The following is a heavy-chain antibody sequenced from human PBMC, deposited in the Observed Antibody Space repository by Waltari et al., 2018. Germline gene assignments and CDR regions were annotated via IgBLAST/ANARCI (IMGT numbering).Heavy chain of an antibody. CDR2: INHSGST. Sequence: QVQLQQWGAGLLKPSETLSLTCAVYGGSFSGYYWSWIRQPPGKGLEWIGEINHSGSTNYNPSLKSRVTISVDTSKNQFSLKLSSVTAADTAVYYCARGQDFWSGYYYWGQGTLVTVSS. CDR1: GGSFSGYY. J-gene: IGHJ4*02. CDR3: ARGQDFWSGYYY. V-gene: IGHV4-34*01. D-gene: IGHD3-3*01.